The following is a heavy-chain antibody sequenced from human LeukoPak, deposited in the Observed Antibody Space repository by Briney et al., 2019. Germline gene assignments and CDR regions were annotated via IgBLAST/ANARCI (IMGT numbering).Heavy chain of an antibody. CDR3: ARATNYDILTGYYPDAFDI. J-gene: IGHJ3*02. D-gene: IGHD3-9*01. Sequence: SETLSLTCAVYGGSFSGYYWSWIRQPPGKGLEWIGRIYTSGSTKYNPSLKSRVTISVDTSKNQFSLKVSSVTAADTAVYYCARATNYDILTGYYPDAFDIWGQGTMVTVSS. CDR2: IYTSGST. CDR1: GGSFSGYY. V-gene: IGHV4-59*10.